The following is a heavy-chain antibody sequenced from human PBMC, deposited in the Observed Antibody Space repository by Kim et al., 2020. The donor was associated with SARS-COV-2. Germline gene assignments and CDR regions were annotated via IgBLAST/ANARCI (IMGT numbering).Heavy chain of an antibody. CDR3: ARDGRHDYVWGSYRLDYYYGMDV. CDR2: IYYSGST. CDR1: GGSISSGGYY. V-gene: IGHV4-31*03. Sequence: SETLSLTCTVSGGSISSGGYYWSWIRQHPGKGLEWIGYIYYSGSTYYNPSLKSRVTISVDTSKNQFSLKLSSVTAADTAVYYCARDGRHDYVWGSYRLDYYYGMDVWGQGTTVTVSS. D-gene: IGHD3-16*02. J-gene: IGHJ6*02.